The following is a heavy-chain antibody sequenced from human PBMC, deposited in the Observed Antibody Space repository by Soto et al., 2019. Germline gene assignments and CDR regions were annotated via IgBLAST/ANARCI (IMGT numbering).Heavy chain of an antibody. D-gene: IGHD5-18*01. J-gene: IGHJ4*02. V-gene: IGHV1-18*01. Sequence: ASVKVSCKASGYTFTSYGISWVRQAPGQGLEWMGWISAYNGNTNYAQKLQGRVTMTTDTSTSTAYMELRSLRSDDTAVYYCARDRRAAMASEFDYWGQGTLVTVSS. CDR3: ARDRRAAMASEFDY. CDR1: GYTFTSYG. CDR2: ISAYNGNT.